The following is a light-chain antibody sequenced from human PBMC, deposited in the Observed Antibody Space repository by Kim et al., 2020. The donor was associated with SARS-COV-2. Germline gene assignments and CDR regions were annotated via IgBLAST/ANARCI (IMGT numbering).Light chain of an antibody. CDR3: QVWDSGINSPV. Sequence: SYELTQPPSVSVAPGNTARFTCGGNNIGSKSVHWYQQKPGQAPVLVIHYDSDRPSGIPDRFSGSNSGNTAALIISRVEAGDEADYHCQVWDSGINSPVFGGGTKVTVL. CDR1: NIGSKS. J-gene: IGLJ3*02. CDR2: YDS. V-gene: IGLV3-21*04.